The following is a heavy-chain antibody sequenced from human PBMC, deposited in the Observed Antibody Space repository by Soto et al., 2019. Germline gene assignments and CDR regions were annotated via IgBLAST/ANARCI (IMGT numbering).Heavy chain of an antibody. D-gene: IGHD3-10*01. CDR2: IYYSGST. V-gene: IGHV4-39*07. Sequence: LSLTCTVSGGSISSSSYYWGWIRQPPGKGLEWIGSIYYSGSTYYNPSLKSRVTISVDTSKNQFSLKLSSVTAADTAVYYRARGGGSGSNNWFDPWGQGTLVTVSS. J-gene: IGHJ5*02. CDR3: ARGGGSGSNNWFDP. CDR1: GGSISSSSYY.